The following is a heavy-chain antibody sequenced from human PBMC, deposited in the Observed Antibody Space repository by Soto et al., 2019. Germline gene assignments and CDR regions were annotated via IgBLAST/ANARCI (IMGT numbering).Heavy chain of an antibody. CDR1: GFTFSSYW. V-gene: IGHV3-7*01. CDR3: ARVLGGGSGSYHDAFDI. CDR2: IKQDGSEK. J-gene: IGHJ3*02. Sequence: GGSLRLSCAASGFTFSSYWMSWVRQAPGKGLEWVANIKQDGSEKYYVDSVKGRFTISRDNAKNSLYLQMNSLRAEDTAVYYCARVLGGGSGSYHDAFDIWGQGTMVTVSS. D-gene: IGHD3-10*01.